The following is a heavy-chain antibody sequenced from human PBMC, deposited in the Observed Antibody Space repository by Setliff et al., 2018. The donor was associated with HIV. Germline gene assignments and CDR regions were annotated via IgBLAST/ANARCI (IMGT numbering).Heavy chain of an antibody. Sequence: SETLSLTCTVSGGSISSGSYYWSWIRQPAGKGLEWIGHIYTSGSTNYNPSLKSRVTISVDTSKNQFSRKLSSVTAADTAVYYCARAIFGVVIMNGMDVWGQGTTVTAP. V-gene: IGHV4-61*09. J-gene: IGHJ6*02. CDR2: IYTSGST. D-gene: IGHD3-3*01. CDR1: GGSISSGSYY. CDR3: ARAIFGVVIMNGMDV.